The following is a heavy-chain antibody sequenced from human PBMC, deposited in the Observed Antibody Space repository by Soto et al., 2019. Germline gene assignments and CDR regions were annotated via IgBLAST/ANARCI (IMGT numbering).Heavy chain of an antibody. CDR2: ISYDGSNK. D-gene: IGHD3-10*01. J-gene: IGHJ4*02. CDR3: AKDAIRGREY. Sequence: QVQLVESGGGVVQPGRSLRLSCAASGFTFSSYGMHWVRQAPGKGLEWVAVISYDGSNKYYADSVKGRFTISRDNSKNTLYLQMNSLRAEDTAVYYCAKDAIRGREYWGQGTLVTVSS. CDR1: GFTFSSYG. V-gene: IGHV3-30*18.